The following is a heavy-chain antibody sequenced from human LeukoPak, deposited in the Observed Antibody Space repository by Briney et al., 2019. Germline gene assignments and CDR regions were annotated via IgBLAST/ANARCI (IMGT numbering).Heavy chain of an antibody. J-gene: IGHJ4*02. Sequence: ASVKVSCKASGYSFTDSYMNWVRQAPGQGLEWMGWINPNSGGTNYAQKFQGRVTMTRDTSITTAYMELSSLRSDDTAMYYCTRALGSDYWGQGTLVTVSS. V-gene: IGHV1-2*02. CDR1: GYSFTDSY. CDR3: TRALGSDY. CDR2: INPNSGGT. D-gene: IGHD1-26*01.